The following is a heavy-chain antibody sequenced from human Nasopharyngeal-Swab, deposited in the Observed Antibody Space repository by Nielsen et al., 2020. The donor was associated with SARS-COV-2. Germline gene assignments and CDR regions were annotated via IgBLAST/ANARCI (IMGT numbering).Heavy chain of an antibody. CDR1: GFTFSSYW. J-gene: IGHJ6*02. D-gene: IGHD5-24*01. V-gene: IGHV3-15*01. CDR2: IKSKTDGGTT. CDR3: TTDRRGSLYGMDV. Sequence: GESLKISCAATGFTFSSYWMSWVRQAPGKGLEWVGRIKSKTDGGTTDYAAPVKGRFTISRDDSKNTLYLQMNSLKTEDTAVYYCTTDRRGSLYGMDVWGQGTTVTVSS.